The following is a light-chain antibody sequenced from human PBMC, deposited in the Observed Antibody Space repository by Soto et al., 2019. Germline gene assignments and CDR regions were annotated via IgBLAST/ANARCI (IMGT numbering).Light chain of an antibody. Sequence: AIQMTQSPSSLSASVGDRVTITCRPSQDIRNELGWYQQKPGKAPRLLIYAASTLQSGVPSRFSGSGSGADFTLTISRLQPEDFASYYCLQDYSYPRTFGPGTKVEIK. CDR2: AAS. CDR1: QDIRNE. CDR3: LQDYSYPRT. V-gene: IGKV1-6*02. J-gene: IGKJ1*01.